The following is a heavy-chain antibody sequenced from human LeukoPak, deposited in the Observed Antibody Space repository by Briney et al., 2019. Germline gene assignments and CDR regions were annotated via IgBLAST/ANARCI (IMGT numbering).Heavy chain of an antibody. Sequence: PGGSLRLSCAASGFTFSDYAMSWVRQVPGKGLEWVSAIGGSSDFAYYAEYVKGRFTISRDNSRETLYLQMNSLRAEDTAVYYCAKADRGWGVITKDWGQGALVTVSS. CDR3: AKADRGWGVITKD. CDR2: IGGSSDFA. CDR1: GFTFSDYA. J-gene: IGHJ4*02. D-gene: IGHD3-10*01. V-gene: IGHV3-23*01.